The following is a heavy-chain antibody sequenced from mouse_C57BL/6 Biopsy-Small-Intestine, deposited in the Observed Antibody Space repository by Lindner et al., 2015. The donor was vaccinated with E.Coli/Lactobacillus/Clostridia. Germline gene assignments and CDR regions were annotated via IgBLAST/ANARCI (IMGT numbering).Heavy chain of an antibody. Sequence: VQLQESGPELVEAWGLSEDSCKASGYAFSSSWMNWVKQRPGKGLEWIGRIYPEDGHTIYNGKFEGKATLTADKSSNTVYIQLSSLTSEDSAVYFCARVAWFAYWGQGTLVTVSA. J-gene: IGHJ3*01. CDR3: ARVAWFAY. CDR1: GYAFSSSW. V-gene: IGHV1-82*01. CDR2: IYPEDGHT.